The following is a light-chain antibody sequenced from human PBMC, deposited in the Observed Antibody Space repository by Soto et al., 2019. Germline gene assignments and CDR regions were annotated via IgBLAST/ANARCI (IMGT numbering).Light chain of an antibody. CDR1: RSNIGAGYD. Sequence: QPVLTQPPSVSGAPGQRVTISCTGSRSNIGAGYDVHWYQQLPGTAPRLLIYGNSNRPSGVPDRFSGSKSGTSASLAITGLQAEDEADYYCQSYASSLSGYVFGTGTKVTVL. J-gene: IGLJ1*01. CDR3: QSYASSLSGYV. V-gene: IGLV1-40*01. CDR2: GNS.